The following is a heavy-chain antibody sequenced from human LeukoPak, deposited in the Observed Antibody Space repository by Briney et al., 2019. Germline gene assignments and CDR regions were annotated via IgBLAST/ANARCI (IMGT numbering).Heavy chain of an antibody. CDR2: ISGSGGST. CDR1: GFTFSSYA. CDR3: AKDNIGYSYGYFDY. J-gene: IGHJ4*02. V-gene: IGHV3-23*01. Sequence: GGSLRLSCAASGFTFSSYAMSWVRQAPGKALEWVSAISGSGGSTYYADSVKGRFTISRDNSKNTLYLQMNSLRAEDTAVYYCAKDNIGYSYGYFDYWGQGTLVTVSS. D-gene: IGHD5-18*01.